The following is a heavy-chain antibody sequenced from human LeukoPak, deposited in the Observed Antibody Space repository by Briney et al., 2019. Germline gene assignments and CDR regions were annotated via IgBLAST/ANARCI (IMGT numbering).Heavy chain of an antibody. CDR3: AKDMFTMVRGSMDV. V-gene: IGHV3-9*03. Sequence: GGSLRLSCAASGFTFSGFWMTWVRQAPGKGLEWVSGISWNSGSIGYADSVKGRFTISRDNAKNSLYLQMNSLRAEDMALYYCAKDMFTMVRGSMDVWGKGTTVTVSS. CDR2: ISWNSGSI. D-gene: IGHD3-10*01. CDR1: GFTFSGFW. J-gene: IGHJ6*03.